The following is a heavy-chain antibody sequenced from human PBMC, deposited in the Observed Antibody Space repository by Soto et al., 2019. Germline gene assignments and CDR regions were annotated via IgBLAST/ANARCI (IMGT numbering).Heavy chain of an antibody. V-gene: IGHV1-69*12. Sequence: QVQLVQSGAEVKKPGSSVKVSCKASGGTFSTYTLYWVRQAPGQGLEWMGGISPGIDIRDYAQKFQGRVTTTADESTSTVYVQLSTLISEDTAFCYCAGGMCVGGSCYLDVWGQGTLVTVSS. CDR1: GGTFSTYT. D-gene: IGHD2-15*01. CDR3: AGGMCVGGSCYLDV. J-gene: IGHJ4*02. CDR2: ISPGIDIR.